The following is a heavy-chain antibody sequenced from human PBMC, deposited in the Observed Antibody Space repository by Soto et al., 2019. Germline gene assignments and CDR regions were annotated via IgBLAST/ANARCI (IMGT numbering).Heavy chain of an antibody. Sequence: KTSETLSLTCAVSGGSISSSNWWSWVRQPPGKGLEWIGEIYHSGSTNYNPSLKSRVTISVDKSKNQFSLKLSSVTAADTAVYYCASLASSGWYGNYYYGMDVWGQGTTVTVSS. CDR3: ASLASSGWYGNYYYGMDV. CDR2: IYHSGST. D-gene: IGHD6-19*01. V-gene: IGHV4-4*02. CDR1: GGSISSSNW. J-gene: IGHJ6*02.